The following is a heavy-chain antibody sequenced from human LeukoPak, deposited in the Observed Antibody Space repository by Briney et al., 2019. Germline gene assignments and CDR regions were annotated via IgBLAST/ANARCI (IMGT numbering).Heavy chain of an antibody. CDR1: GGSINSDSYY. V-gene: IGHV4-39*01. Sequence: SETLSLTCSVSGGSINSDSYYWGWIRQPPGKGLAWIGSIYYSGSTYYNPSLKSRVTISGDTSKNQFSLKLNSVTAADTAVYYCARLPGIAVAGKGLPDSCGQGTLVTVSS. CDR2: IYYSGST. CDR3: ARLPGIAVAGKGLPDS. J-gene: IGHJ5*02. D-gene: IGHD6-19*01.